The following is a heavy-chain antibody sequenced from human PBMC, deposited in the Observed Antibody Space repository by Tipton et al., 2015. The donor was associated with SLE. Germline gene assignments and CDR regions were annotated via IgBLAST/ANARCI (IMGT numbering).Heavy chain of an antibody. Sequence: TLSLTCTVSGGSISSHHWSWIRQPPGKGLEWIGYIYYSGSTNYNPSLTSRVTISVETSKNQFSLRLNSVTVADTAVYYCARGTRGDFWSGYSFDYWGQGTLVTVSS. D-gene: IGHD3-3*01. V-gene: IGHV4-59*08. CDR3: ARGTRGDFWSGYSFDY. CDR1: GGSISSHH. CDR2: IYYSGST. J-gene: IGHJ4*02.